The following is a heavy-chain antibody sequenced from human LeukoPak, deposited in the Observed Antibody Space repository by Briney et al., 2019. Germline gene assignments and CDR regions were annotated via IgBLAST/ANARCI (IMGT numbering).Heavy chain of an antibody. J-gene: IGHJ4*02. D-gene: IGHD3-3*01. Sequence: GGSLRLSCAASGFIFSNYWMSWVRQAPGKGPEWLTNIKDDGSEKYYVDSVKGRFTISRDNSKNTLYLQMNSLRAEDTAVYYCAKEERITIFGVVILAFDYWGQGTLVTVSS. V-gene: IGHV3-7*03. CDR3: AKEERITIFGVVILAFDY. CDR2: IKDDGSEK. CDR1: GFIFSNYW.